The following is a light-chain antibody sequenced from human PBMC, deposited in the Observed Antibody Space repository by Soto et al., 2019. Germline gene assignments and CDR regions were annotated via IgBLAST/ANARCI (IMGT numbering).Light chain of an antibody. CDR3: QAYDYSLTASV. V-gene: IGLV1-40*01. Sequence: QSVLTQPPSVSGSPGQRVTISCTGNSSNLGGGYDVPWYQQLPGAAPKLVIFGNRNRPSGVPERFSGSKSGTSASLAITGVQAEDEADYYCQAYDYSLTASVFGGGTQLTVL. CDR2: GNR. CDR1: SSNLGGGYD. J-gene: IGLJ3*02.